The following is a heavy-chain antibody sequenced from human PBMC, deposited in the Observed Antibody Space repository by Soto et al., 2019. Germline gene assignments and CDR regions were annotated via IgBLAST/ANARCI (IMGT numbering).Heavy chain of an antibody. V-gene: IGHV4-39*01. CDR2: IYYSGST. D-gene: IGHD3-10*01. J-gene: IGHJ6*02. Sequence: SETLSLTCTVSGGSISSSSYYWGWIRQPPGKGLEWIGSIYYSGSTYYNPSLKSRVTISVDTSKNQFSLKLSSVTAADTAVYYCAGPGNYYGSGSYFPPYYYGMDVWGQGTTVTVSS. CDR3: AGPGNYYGSGSYFPPYYYGMDV. CDR1: GGSISSSSYY.